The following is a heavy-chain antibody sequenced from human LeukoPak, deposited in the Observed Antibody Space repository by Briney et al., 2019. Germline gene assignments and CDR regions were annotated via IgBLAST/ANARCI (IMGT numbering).Heavy chain of an antibody. CDR2: ISTSGGST. CDR1: GFXLGSYA. Sequence: GGSLRLSCSASGFXLGSYAIHWVRQAPGKGLKYVSAISTSGGSTYYADSVKGRFTISRDNSKNTLYLQMSSLRAEDTAVYYCVKDLGYGDGLWASPFDYWGQGTLVTVSS. J-gene: IGHJ4*02. D-gene: IGHD4-17*01. CDR3: VKDLGYGDGLWASPFDY. V-gene: IGHV3-64D*06.